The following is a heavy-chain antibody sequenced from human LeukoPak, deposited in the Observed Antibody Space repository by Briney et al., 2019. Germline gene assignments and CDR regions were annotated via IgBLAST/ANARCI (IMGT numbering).Heavy chain of an antibody. V-gene: IGHV3-23*01. CDR3: AKVPYYYDSSGYFY. J-gene: IGHJ4*02. D-gene: IGHD3-22*01. Sequence: AGGSLRLSCAASGFTSSSYALNWVRQAPGKGLEWVATVSGSGDGMYHADSVKGRFTISRDNSKNTIYLQMNSLRAEDTAVYYCAKVPYYYDSSGYFYWGQGTLVTVSS. CDR2: VSGSGDGM. CDR1: GFTSSSYA.